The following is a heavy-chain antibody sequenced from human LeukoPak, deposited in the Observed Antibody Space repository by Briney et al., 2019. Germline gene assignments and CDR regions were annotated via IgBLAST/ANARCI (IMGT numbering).Heavy chain of an antibody. CDR2: INPSSGST. J-gene: IGHJ4*02. CDR1: GYTFTTFY. CDR3: ARVPWANYYDIYFDY. Sequence: ASVKVSCKASGYTFTTFYMHWVRQAPRQGLEWMGIINPSSGSTSYAQKFQGRVTMTRDTSTSTVYMELSSLRSEDTAVYYCARVPWANYYDIYFDYWGQGTLVTVSS. V-gene: IGHV1-46*01. D-gene: IGHD3-22*01.